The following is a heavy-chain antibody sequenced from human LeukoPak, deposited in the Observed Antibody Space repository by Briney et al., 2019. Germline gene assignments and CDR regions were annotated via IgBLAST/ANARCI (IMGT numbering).Heavy chain of an antibody. Sequence: GGSLRLSCAASGFTFSSYAMHWVRQAPGKGLEWVAVISYDGSNKYYADSVKGRFTISRDNSKNTLYLQMNSLRAEDTAVYYCARFLWLRYLDYWGQGTLVTVSP. CDR3: ARFLWLRYLDY. D-gene: IGHD5-12*01. CDR2: ISYDGSNK. J-gene: IGHJ4*02. V-gene: IGHV3-30*04. CDR1: GFTFSSYA.